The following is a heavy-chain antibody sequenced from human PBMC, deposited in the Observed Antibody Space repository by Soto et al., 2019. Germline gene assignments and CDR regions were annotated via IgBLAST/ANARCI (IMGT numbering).Heavy chain of an antibody. V-gene: IGHV3-23*01. CDR3: AKDRGYNWNDNDAFDI. Sequence: EVQLLESGGGLVQPGGSLRLSCAASGFTFSSYAMSWVRQAPGKGLEWVSAISGRGGSTYYADSVKGRFTISRDNSKNTLYLQMNSLRAEDTAVYYCAKDRGYNWNDNDAFDIWGQGTMVTVSS. CDR2: ISGRGGST. J-gene: IGHJ3*02. CDR1: GFTFSSYA. D-gene: IGHD1-1*01.